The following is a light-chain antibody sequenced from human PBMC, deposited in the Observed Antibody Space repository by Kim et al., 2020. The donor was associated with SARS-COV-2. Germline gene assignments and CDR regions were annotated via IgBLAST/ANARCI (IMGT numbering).Light chain of an antibody. V-gene: IGKV3-15*01. CDR3: QQYNDWPPGDT. J-gene: IGKJ2*01. CDR1: QSVSSN. CDR2: GAS. Sequence: EIVMTQSPVTLSVSPGERATLSCRASQSVSSNLAWYQQKPGQAPRLLIYGASTGATGIPARFSGSGSGTEFTLTISSLQSEDFAVYYCQQYNDWPPGDTFGQGTKLEI.